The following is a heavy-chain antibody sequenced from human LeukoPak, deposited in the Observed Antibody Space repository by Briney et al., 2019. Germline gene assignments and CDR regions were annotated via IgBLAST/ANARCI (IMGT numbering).Heavy chain of an antibody. CDR2: ITWNSGSI. V-gene: IGHV3-9*01. J-gene: IGHJ6*03. CDR3: AKDIASSFHYYMDV. CDR1: GFTFDDYA. Sequence: GGSLRLSCATSGFTFDDYAMHWVRQAPGKGLEGVSGITWNSGSIGYADSVKGRFTISRDNAKNSLYLQMTSLRAEDTAFYYCAKDIASSFHYYMDVWGKGTAVTVSS. D-gene: IGHD3-3*02.